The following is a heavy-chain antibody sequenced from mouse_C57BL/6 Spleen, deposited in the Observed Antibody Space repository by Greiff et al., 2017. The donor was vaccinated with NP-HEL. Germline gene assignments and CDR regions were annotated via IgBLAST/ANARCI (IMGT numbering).Heavy chain of an antibody. CDR3: AREETTVVPYYYAMDY. V-gene: IGHV1-53*01. Sequence: QVQLQQPGTELVKPGASVKLSCKASGYTFTSYWLHWVKQRPGQGLAWIGNINPSNGGTNYNEKFKSKATLTVDKSSSTAYMQLSSLTSEDSAVYYCAREETTVVPYYYAMDYWGQGTSVTVSS. D-gene: IGHD1-1*01. CDR2: INPSNGGT. J-gene: IGHJ4*01. CDR1: GYTFTSYW.